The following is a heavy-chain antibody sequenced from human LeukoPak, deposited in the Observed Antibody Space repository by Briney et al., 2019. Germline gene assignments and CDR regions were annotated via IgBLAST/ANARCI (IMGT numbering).Heavy chain of an antibody. V-gene: IGHV3-30*02. CDR3: AKDRGSGSYSDY. J-gene: IGHJ4*02. D-gene: IGHD1-26*01. CDR1: GFTFSSYG. CDR2: IRYDGSNK. Sequence: GGSLRLSCAASGFTFSSYGMHWVRQAPGKGLEWVAFIRYDGSNKYYAEYVKGRFTICRDNSKNTLYRQMNSLSAEDTAVYYCAKDRGSGSYSDYWGQGTLVTVSS.